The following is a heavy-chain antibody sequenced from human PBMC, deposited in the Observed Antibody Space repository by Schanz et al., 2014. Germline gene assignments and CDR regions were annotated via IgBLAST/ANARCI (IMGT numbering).Heavy chain of an antibody. CDR3: AKDAENTAMITDYFDY. CDR2: ISSGGTTT. CDR1: GFTFSSYA. J-gene: IGHJ4*02. Sequence: EVHLLDSGGGLVQPGGSLRLSCAASGFTFSSYAMSWVRQAPGKGPEYVSYISSGGTTTYHSDSVKGRFTISRDSAENSLYLQMNSLRAEDTAVYYCAKDAENTAMITDYFDYWGQGTLVTVSS. V-gene: IGHV3-48*03. D-gene: IGHD5-18*01.